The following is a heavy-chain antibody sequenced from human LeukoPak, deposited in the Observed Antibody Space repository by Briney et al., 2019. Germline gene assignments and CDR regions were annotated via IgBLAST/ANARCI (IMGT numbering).Heavy chain of an antibody. CDR2: IKQDGTEK. J-gene: IGHJ4*02. V-gene: IGHV3-7*04. CDR1: GFTFSSYW. D-gene: IGHD6-6*01. Sequence: GGSLRLSCTASGFTFSSYWMSWVRQAPGEGLEWVANIKQDGTEKYYMDSVKGRFSISRDNAKNSLYLQMNALRAEDTAVYYCARDVRPDYWGQGTLVTVST. CDR3: ARDVRPDY.